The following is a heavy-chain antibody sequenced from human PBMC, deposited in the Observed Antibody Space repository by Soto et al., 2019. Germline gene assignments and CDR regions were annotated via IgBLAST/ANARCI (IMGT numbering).Heavy chain of an antibody. CDR3: AKGRSYYYYYGVDV. CDR1: GFTFSSCA. V-gene: IGHV3-23*01. J-gene: IGHJ6*02. Sequence: EVQLLESGGGLVQPGGSLRLSCAASGFTFSSCAMGWVRQAPGKGLEWVSDIIDSGASTYYADSVKGRFTISRDNSKSTLYLQMNNLRAEDTALYYCAKGRSYYYYYGVDVWGQGTTVTVSS. CDR2: IIDSGAST.